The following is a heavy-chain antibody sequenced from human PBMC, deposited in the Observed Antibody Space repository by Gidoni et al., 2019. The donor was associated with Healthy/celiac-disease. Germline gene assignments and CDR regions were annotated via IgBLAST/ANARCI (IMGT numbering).Heavy chain of an antibody. CDR3: ARDAAYYDFWSGYPHYYYYYGMDV. CDR1: GYTFTSYG. CDR2: ISAYNGNT. V-gene: IGHV1-18*01. Sequence: QVQLVQSGAEVKKPGASVKVSCKASGYTFTSYGISWVRQSPGQGLEWMGWISAYNGNTNYAQKLQGRVTMTTDTSTSTAYMELRSLRSDDTAVYYCARDAAYYDFWSGYPHYYYYYGMDVWGQGTTVTVSS. J-gene: IGHJ6*02. D-gene: IGHD3-3*01.